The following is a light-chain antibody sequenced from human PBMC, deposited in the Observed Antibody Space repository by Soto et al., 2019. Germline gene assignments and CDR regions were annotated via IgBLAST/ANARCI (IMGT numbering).Light chain of an antibody. V-gene: IGLV2-8*01. J-gene: IGLJ1*01. CDR1: SSDIGSYDY. Sequence: QSVLTQLPSASGSPGQSVTISCTGTSSDIGSYDYVSWYQQHPGKAPKLMIYEVSQRPSGVPDRFSGSKSGNTASLTVSGLQAEDEADYYCHSYDSSLSASVFGAGTKVTVL. CDR3: HSYDSSLSASV. CDR2: EVS.